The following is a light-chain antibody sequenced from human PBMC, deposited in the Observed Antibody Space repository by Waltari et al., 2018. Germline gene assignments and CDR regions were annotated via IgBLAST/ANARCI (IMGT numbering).Light chain of an antibody. V-gene: IGKV2-28*01. CDR2: LGS. CDR1: QSLLRSTGYNS. CDR3: MQALHTPTT. Sequence: DIVMTQSPLSLSVTPGEPASISCRFSQSLLRSTGYNSLAWYVQKPGQPPQRLISLGSDRASGVPDRFSGSGTGTDFTLKISRVEAEDVGIYYCMQALHTPTTFGPGTKVDIK. J-gene: IGKJ3*01.